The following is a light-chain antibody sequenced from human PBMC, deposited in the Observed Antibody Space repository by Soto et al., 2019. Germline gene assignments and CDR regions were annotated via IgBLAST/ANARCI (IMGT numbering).Light chain of an antibody. CDR2: GAS. J-gene: IGKJ1*01. V-gene: IGKV3-15*01. CDR3: QQDNSWPRT. Sequence: EIVMTQSPGTLSVSPGEGATLSCRASQSVSSDLAWIQQKPGQAPRLLIYGASTRATGIPARFSGSGSGTEFTLTISSLQPEDFAVYSCQQDNSWPRTFGQGTKVEIK. CDR1: QSVSSD.